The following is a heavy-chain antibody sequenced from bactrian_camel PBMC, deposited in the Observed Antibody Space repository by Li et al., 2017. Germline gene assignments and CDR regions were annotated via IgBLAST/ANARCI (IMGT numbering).Heavy chain of an antibody. CDR3: ATGAPHS. J-gene: IGHJ4*01. V-gene: IGHV3-2*01. CDR1: EFDFASHG. Sequence: HVQLVESGGDVVQPGGSLRLSCGVAEFDFASHGMAWVRQAAGKGLEWVASIRNDGGWTAYGDTVKGRFTISRDNAKNSVYLQMNSLKSEDTALYFCATGAPHSWGQGTQVTVS. CDR2: IRNDGGWT.